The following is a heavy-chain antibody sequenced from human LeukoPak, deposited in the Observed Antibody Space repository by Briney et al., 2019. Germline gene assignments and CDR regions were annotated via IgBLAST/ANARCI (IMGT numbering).Heavy chain of an antibody. CDR3: ARDLDQYSGRFGGFGHDF. CDR1: GYTFTSND. J-gene: IGHJ4*02. CDR2: MSPNSGDT. V-gene: IGHV1-8*01. D-gene: IGHD1-26*01. Sequence: ASVKVSCKASGYTFTSNDFNWVRQATGQRPEWMGWMSPNSGDTGYAQKFQDRVTMTRNTSISTAYMDLRSLRSDDTAVYYCARDLDQYSGRFGGFGHDFWGQGTLVTVSS.